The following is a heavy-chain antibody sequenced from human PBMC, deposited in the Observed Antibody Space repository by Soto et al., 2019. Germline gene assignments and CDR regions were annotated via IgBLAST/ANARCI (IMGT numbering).Heavy chain of an antibody. D-gene: IGHD5-12*01. V-gene: IGHV3-21*01. J-gene: IGHJ4*02. CDR1: GFTFSSYS. CDR3: ARDYSGYSGYYRPGY. CDR2: ISSSSSYI. Sequence: EVQLVESGGGLVKPGGSLRLSCAASGFTFSSYSMNWVRQAPGKGLEWVSSISSSSSYIYYADSVKGRFTISRDSAKKSLYLQMNSLRAEDTAVYYCARDYSGYSGYYRPGYWGQGTLVTVSS.